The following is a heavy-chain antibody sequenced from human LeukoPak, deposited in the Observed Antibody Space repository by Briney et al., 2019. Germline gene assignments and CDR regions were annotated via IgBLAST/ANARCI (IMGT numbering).Heavy chain of an antibody. D-gene: IGHD5-12*01. CDR2: ISSNGGST. CDR3: HCGYDPPGNY. CDR1: GFTFSSYA. J-gene: IGHJ4*02. V-gene: IGHV3-64D*06. Sequence: PGGSLRLSCSASGFTFSSYAMHWVRQAPGKGLEYVSAISSNGGSTYYADSVKGRFTLSRDNSKNTLYLQMSSLRAEDTAVYYCHCGYDPPGNYWGQGTLVTVSS.